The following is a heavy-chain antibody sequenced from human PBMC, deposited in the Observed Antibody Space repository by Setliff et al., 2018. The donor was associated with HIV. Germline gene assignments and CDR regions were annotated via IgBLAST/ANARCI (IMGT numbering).Heavy chain of an antibody. CDR3: ARVIDYGVLYWSYYMDV. CDR2: ISAHNGRI. Sequence: GASVKVSCKASGYTFTSYGISWVRQAPGQGLEWMGWISAHNGRINYAQKFQGRVTMTTDTSTSTAYMELRSLISDDTAVYYCARVIDYGVLYWSYYMDVWGKGTTVTVSS. J-gene: IGHJ6*03. V-gene: IGHV1-18*01. D-gene: IGHD4-17*01. CDR1: GYTFTSYG.